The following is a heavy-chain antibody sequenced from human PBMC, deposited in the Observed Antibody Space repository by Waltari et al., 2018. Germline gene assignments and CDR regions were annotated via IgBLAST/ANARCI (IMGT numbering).Heavy chain of an antibody. Sequence: QVQLVQSGAEVKKPGSSVKVSCKASGGTFSSYAISWVRQAPGQGLEWMGGIIPIFGTANDAQKCQGRVTITTDESTSTAYMELSSLRSEDTAVYYCAREATSGYYYYYGMDVWGQGTTVTVSS. CDR3: AREATSGYYYYYGMDV. D-gene: IGHD1-26*01. V-gene: IGHV1-69*05. CDR2: IIPIFGTA. CDR1: GGTFSSYA. J-gene: IGHJ6*02.